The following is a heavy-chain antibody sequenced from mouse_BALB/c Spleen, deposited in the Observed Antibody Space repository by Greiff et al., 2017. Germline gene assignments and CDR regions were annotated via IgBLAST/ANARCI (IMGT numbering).Heavy chain of an antibody. CDR3: AREIDYYFDY. V-gene: IGHV5-17*02. CDR2: ISSGSSTI. Sequence: EVQLVESGGGLVQPGGSRKLSCAASGFTFSSFGMHWVRQAPEKGLEWVAYISSGSSTIYYADTVKGRFTISRDNPKNTLFLQMTSLRSEDTAMYYCAREIDYYFDYWGQGTSVTVSS. CDR1: GFTFSSFG. D-gene: IGHD1-1*01. J-gene: IGHJ4*01.